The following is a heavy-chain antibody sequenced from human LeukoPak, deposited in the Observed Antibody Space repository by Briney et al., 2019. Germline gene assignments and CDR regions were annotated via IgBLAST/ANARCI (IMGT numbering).Heavy chain of an antibody. CDR2: INPNSGGT. Sequence: ASVKVSCKASGYTFTGYYMHWVRQAPGQGLEWMGWINPNSGGTDYAQKFQGRVTMTRDTSISTAYMELSRLRSDDTALYYCARDPRIAAAGDDNWFDPWGQGTLVTVSS. J-gene: IGHJ5*02. V-gene: IGHV1-2*02. CDR1: GYTFTGYY. D-gene: IGHD6-13*01. CDR3: ARDPRIAAAGDDNWFDP.